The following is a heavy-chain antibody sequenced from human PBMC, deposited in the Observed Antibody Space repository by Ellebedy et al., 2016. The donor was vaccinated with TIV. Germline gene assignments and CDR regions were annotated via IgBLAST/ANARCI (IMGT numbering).Heavy chain of an antibody. CDR3: AKGFYDSSVPFDY. D-gene: IGHD3-22*01. V-gene: IGHV3-23*01. Sequence: GESLKISCAASGLTFSSYDMSWVRQAPGKGLEWVSGISGSGGSTYYADSVKGRFTISKDNSKNTLYLQMNGRRAEDTAINYCAKGFYDSSVPFDYWGQGTLVTVSS. CDR1: GLTFSSYD. CDR2: ISGSGGST. J-gene: IGHJ4*02.